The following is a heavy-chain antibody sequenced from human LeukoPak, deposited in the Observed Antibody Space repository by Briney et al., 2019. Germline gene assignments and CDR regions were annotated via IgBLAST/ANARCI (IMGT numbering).Heavy chain of an antibody. CDR1: GGSISTFH. Sequence: SETLSLTCTVSGGSISTFHWSWIRQPPGRGLEWIAFNHNTGSTNYNPSLNSRVTILVDTSKNQFSLKLSSVTAADTAVYYCARHVHCSGGSCYRYGMDVWGQGTTVTVSS. J-gene: IGHJ6*02. CDR2: NHNTGST. V-gene: IGHV4-59*08. CDR3: ARHVHCSGGSCYRYGMDV. D-gene: IGHD2-15*01.